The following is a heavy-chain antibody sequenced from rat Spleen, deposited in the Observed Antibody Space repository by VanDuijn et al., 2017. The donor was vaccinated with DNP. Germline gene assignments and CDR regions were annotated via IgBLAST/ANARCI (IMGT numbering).Heavy chain of an antibody. J-gene: IGHJ2*01. CDR2: INKNSRTI. CDR3: AKGPNYGGWSDYFDY. Sequence: EVKLVESGGGLVQPGRSLKLSCAASGFNFNDYWMGWVRQAPGKGLEWIADINKNSRTIKYSPSLKDKLAISRDKVQNTLYLQMSKLGSEDTAIYYCAKGPNYGGWSDYFDYWGQGVMVTVSS. CDR1: GFNFNDYW. V-gene: IGHV4-2*01. D-gene: IGHD1-11*01.